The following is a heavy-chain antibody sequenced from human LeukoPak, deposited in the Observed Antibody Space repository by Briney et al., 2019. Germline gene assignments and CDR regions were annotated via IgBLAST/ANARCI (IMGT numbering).Heavy chain of an antibody. Sequence: TGGSLRLSCAASRFTFSSYAMHWVRQAPGKGLRWVAAISYDGTNKYYADSVKGRFTISRDNSKNTLYLQMNSLRADDTAVFYCAGGHPRPRVIAVAGNIDSWGQGTLVTVSS. CDR2: ISYDGTNK. J-gene: IGHJ4*02. D-gene: IGHD6-19*01. CDR1: RFTFSSYA. CDR3: AGGHPRPRVIAVAGNIDS. V-gene: IGHV3-30-3*01.